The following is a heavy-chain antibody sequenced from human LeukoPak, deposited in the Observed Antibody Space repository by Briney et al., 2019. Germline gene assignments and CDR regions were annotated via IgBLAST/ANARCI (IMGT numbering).Heavy chain of an antibody. D-gene: IGHD3-10*01. CDR2: INPNSGGT. CDR1: GYTFSDYY. J-gene: IGHJ3*02. V-gene: IGHV1-2*02. CDR3: ASGYYGSGSYFAGNAFDI. Sequence: ASVKVSCKTSGYTFSDYYINWVRQAPGQGLEWMGWINPNSGGTNYAQKFQGRVTMTRDTSISTAYMELSRLRSDDTAVYYCASGYYGSGSYFAGNAFDIWGQGTMVTVSS.